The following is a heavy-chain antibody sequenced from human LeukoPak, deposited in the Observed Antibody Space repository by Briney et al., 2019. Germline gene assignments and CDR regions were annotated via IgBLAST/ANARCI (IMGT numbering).Heavy chain of an antibody. CDR2: MHHSGST. J-gene: IGHJ4*02. CDR3: ARHRQWLGPNDY. Sequence: KPSETLSLTCAISGYSISSGYYWAWIRQPPGKGLEWIGGMHHSGSTYYNPSLKSRVTISLDTSKNQFSLRLSSVTAADTAVYYCARHRQWLGPNDYWGQGTLVTVSS. CDR1: GYSISSGYY. D-gene: IGHD6-19*01. V-gene: IGHV4-38-2*01.